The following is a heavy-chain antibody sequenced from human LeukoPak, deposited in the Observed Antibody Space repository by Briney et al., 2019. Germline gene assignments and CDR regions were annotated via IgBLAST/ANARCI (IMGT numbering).Heavy chain of an antibody. CDR2: IYRDGSS. D-gene: IGHD5-18*01. CDR3: ARDRRTAMITCYGLDV. CDR1: GLSVSSNY. J-gene: IGHJ6*02. Sequence: GGSLRLSCVASGLSVSSNYMSWVRQAPGKGLEWVSVIYRDGSSYYAESVKGRFTISRDNAKNSLYLQMNSLRAEDTAVYFCARDRRTAMITCYGLDVWGQGTTVTVSS. V-gene: IGHV3-66*01.